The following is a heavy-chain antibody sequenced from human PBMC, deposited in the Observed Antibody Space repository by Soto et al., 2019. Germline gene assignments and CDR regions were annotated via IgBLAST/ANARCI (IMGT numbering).Heavy chain of an antibody. CDR3: ARDAAVPGESDRFDY. D-gene: IGHD6-19*01. J-gene: IGHJ4*02. Sequence: PSKTLSLTCSVSVDSVTSNVWWSFVRQPPGKGLEWIGEAYHNGLTDYNPSLKSRVTMSVDTSKNEFSLKLTSLTAADTAIYYCARDAAVPGESDRFDYWGQGTLVTVS. CDR1: VDSVTSNVW. CDR2: AYHNGLT. V-gene: IGHV4-4*02.